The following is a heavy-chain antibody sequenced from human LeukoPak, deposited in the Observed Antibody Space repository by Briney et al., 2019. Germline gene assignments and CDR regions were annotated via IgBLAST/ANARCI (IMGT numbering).Heavy chain of an antibody. V-gene: IGHV4-59*01. Sequence: SETLSLTCTVSGGSISSYYWSWIRQPPGKGLEWIVYIYYSGSTNYNPSLKSRVTISVDTSKNQFSLKLSSVTAADTAVYYCARDYYGSGSYYYYYYMDVWGKGTTVTVSS. CDR3: ARDYYGSGSYYYYYYMDV. CDR1: GGSISSYY. CDR2: IYYSGST. J-gene: IGHJ6*03. D-gene: IGHD3-10*01.